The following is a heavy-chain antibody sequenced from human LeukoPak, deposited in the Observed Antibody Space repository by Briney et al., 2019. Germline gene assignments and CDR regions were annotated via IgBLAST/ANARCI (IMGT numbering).Heavy chain of an antibody. CDR2: VYYGRSP. CDR3: ARSNGTGTFSY. J-gene: IGHJ4*02. V-gene: IGHV4-39*02. D-gene: IGHD7-27*01. CDR1: GDSISRSTYY. Sequence: SETLSLTCTVSGDSISRSTYYWAWIRQPPGKGLEWIGSVYYGRSPYFNPSLESRATISVDTSKNHFSLKMSSVTAADTAVYYCARSNGTGTFSYWGQGTLVTVSS.